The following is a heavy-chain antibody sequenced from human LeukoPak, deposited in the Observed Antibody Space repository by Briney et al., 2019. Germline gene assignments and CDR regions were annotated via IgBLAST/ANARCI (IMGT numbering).Heavy chain of an antibody. D-gene: IGHD6-13*01. CDR1: GYTFTGYY. V-gene: IGHV1-2*04. CDR2: INPNSGGT. CDR3: ARDPLAAAGTEGYYYYYYGMDV. Sequence: ASVKVSCKASGYTFTGYYMHWVRQATGQGLEWMGWINPNSGGTNYAQKFQGWVTMTRDTSISTAYMELSRLGSDDTAVYYCARDPLAAAGTEGYYYYYYGMDVWGQGTTVTVSS. J-gene: IGHJ6*02.